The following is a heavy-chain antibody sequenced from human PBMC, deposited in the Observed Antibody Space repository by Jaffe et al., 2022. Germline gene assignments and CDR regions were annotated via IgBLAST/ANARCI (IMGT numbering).Heavy chain of an antibody. CDR2: VYDGDNT. Sequence: EVQVVESGGGLVQPGGSLRLSCAASGFTVSTNYMSWVRQAPGKGLEWVSVVYDGDNTYYADFVKGRFTLSRDHSKDMLYLQMNSLRAEDTAVYYCARVGYTTLAGYYSTSYYYYMDVWGKGTTVTVSS. CDR3: ARVGYTTLAGYYSTSYYYYMDV. CDR1: GFTVSTNY. J-gene: IGHJ6*03. V-gene: IGHV3-66*02. D-gene: IGHD3-9*01.